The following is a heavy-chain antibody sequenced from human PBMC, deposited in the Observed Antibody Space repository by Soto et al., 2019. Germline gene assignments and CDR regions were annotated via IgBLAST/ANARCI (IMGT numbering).Heavy chain of an antibody. CDR1: GGSISSYY. CDR3: ARARGNDWYSDY. CDR2: IHTTDGT. Sequence: PSETLSLTCTVSGGSISSYYWSWIRQPAGKGMEWIGRIHTTDGTNYNPSLKSRVTMSIDTSNNQFSLKLSSLTAEDTAVYHCARARGNDWYSDYWGQGTLVTVSS. V-gene: IGHV4-4*07. J-gene: IGHJ4*02. D-gene: IGHD2-21*02.